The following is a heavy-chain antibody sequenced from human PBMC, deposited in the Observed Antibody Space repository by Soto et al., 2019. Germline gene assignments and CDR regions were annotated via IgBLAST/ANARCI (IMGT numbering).Heavy chain of an antibody. Sequence: PSETLSLTCTVSGGSISSSSYYWGWIRQPPGKGLEWIGSIYYSGSTYYNPSLKSRVTISVDTSKNQFSLKLSSVTAADTAVYYCATPRSYEDYYGMDVWGQGTTVTVSS. V-gene: IGHV4-39*01. CDR1: GGSISSSSYY. J-gene: IGHJ6*02. D-gene: IGHD1-26*01. CDR2: IYYSGST. CDR3: ATPRSYEDYYGMDV.